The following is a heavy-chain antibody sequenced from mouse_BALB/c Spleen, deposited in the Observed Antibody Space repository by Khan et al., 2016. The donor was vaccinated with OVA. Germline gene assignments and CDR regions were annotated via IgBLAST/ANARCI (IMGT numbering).Heavy chain of an antibody. J-gene: IGHJ3*01. CDR3: TGGGGGNRFAY. V-gene: IGHV1S137*01. CDR1: GYTFTDFT. CDR2: ISTYYGDA. Sequence: QVQLKQSGAELVRPGVSVKISCKGSGYTFTDFTLHWVKQSHAMSLEWIGVISTYYGDATYNQRFKDKATMTVDKSSSTAYMELARLTSADSAIYYCTGGGGGNRFAYWGQGTLVTVSA.